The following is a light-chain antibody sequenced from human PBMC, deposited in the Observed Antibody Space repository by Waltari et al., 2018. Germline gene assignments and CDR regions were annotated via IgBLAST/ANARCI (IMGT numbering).Light chain of an antibody. J-gene: IGLJ3*02. Sequence: SYELTQPPSVSVSPGQTASITCPGDNLGDKYACWYQQKPGQSPVLVIYQDNKRPSGIPERFSGSNSGNTATLTISGTQAMDEADYYCQAWDSSTWVFGGGTKLTVL. CDR2: QDN. V-gene: IGLV3-1*01. CDR3: QAWDSSTWV. CDR1: NLGDKY.